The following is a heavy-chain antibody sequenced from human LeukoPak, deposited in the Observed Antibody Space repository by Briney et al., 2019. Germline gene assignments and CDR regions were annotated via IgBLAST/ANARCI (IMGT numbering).Heavy chain of an antibody. Sequence: SETLSLTCSVSGASITSSYWSWIRQPAGKGLEWIGRIYISGSTNYNPSLKGRVTMSVDTSKNQFSLKLNSVTAADTALYYCARGTYYGDYWGQGTLVTVSS. J-gene: IGHJ4*02. D-gene: IGHD1-7*01. CDR3: ARGTYYGDY. CDR1: GASITSSY. V-gene: IGHV4-4*07. CDR2: IYISGST.